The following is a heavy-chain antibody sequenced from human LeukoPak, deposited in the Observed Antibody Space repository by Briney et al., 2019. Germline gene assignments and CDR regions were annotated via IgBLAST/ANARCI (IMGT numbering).Heavy chain of an antibody. CDR1: GFTFSYYW. CDR2: INSDESSS. J-gene: IGHJ4*02. CDR3: ASAGLRVVPAAEMDY. Sequence: GGSLRLSCAASGFTFSYYWMHWVRQAPGKGLVWVSHINSDESSSNYADSVKGRFTISIDNAKNSLYLQMNSLRAEDTAVYYCASAGLRVVPAAEMDYWGQGTLVTVSS. D-gene: IGHD2-2*01. V-gene: IGHV3-74*01.